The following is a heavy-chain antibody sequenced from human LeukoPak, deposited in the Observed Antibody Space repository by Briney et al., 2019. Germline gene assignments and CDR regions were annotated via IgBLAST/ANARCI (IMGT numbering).Heavy chain of an antibody. CDR3: ARDNRNSGSYLDAFDI. J-gene: IGHJ3*02. CDR1: GGSISSYY. Sequence: SETLSLTCTVSGGSISSYYWSWIRQPPGKGLEWIGYIYYSGSTNYNPSLKSRVTISVDTSKNQFSLKLSSVTAADTAVYYCARDNRNSGSYLDAFDIWGQGTMVTVSS. D-gene: IGHD1-26*01. V-gene: IGHV4-59*01. CDR2: IYYSGST.